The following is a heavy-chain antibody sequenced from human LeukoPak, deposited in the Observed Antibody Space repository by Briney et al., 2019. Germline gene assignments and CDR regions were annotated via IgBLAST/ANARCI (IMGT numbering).Heavy chain of an antibody. Sequence: RPGGSLRLSCAASGFTFDDYGMSWVRQAPGKGLEWVPGINWNGGSTGYADSVKGRFTISRDNAKNSLYLQMNSLRAEDTALYYCARVTSSGWSSYFDYWGQGTLVTVSS. J-gene: IGHJ4*02. CDR3: ARVTSSGWSSYFDY. CDR2: INWNGGST. D-gene: IGHD6-19*01. V-gene: IGHV3-20*04. CDR1: GFTFDDYG.